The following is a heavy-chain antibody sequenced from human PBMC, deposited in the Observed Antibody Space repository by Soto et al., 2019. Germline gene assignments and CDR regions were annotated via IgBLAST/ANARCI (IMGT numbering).Heavy chain of an antibody. Sequence: QVQLQQWGAGLLKPSETLSLTCAVYGGSFSGYYWSWIRQPPGKGLEWIGEINHSGSTNYNPSLKSRVTISGYTSKNQFSLKPSSVTAAAPAVYYCARAPRVAGIRDGMDVWGQGTTVTVSS. D-gene: IGHD6-19*01. CDR1: GGSFSGYY. J-gene: IGHJ6*02. CDR3: ARAPRVAGIRDGMDV. CDR2: INHSGST. V-gene: IGHV4-34*01.